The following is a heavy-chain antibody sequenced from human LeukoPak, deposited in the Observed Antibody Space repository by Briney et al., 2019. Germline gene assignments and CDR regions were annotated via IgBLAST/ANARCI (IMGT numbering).Heavy chain of an antibody. Sequence: AETLPLTCIVSGGSISSYYWSWIRQPAGKGLEWIGRIYTSGSTNYNPSLKSRVTMSVDTSKNQFSLKLSSVTAADTAVYYCARAVWYSSSWGGNYYYYYYMDVWGKGTTVTISS. CDR1: GGSISSYY. V-gene: IGHV4-4*07. CDR2: IYTSGST. D-gene: IGHD6-13*01. J-gene: IGHJ6*03. CDR3: ARAVWYSSSWGGNYYYYYYMDV.